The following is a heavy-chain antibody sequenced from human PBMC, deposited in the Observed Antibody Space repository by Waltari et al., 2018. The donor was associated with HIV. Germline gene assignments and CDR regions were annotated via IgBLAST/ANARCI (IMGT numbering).Heavy chain of an antibody. V-gene: IGHV3-21*01. CDR3: ARGKGRLV. Sequence: EVQLVESGGGMVKPGGSMSPSCAASGSTFSSYSMNWVRQAPGKGLEWVSSITSSTYIYYADSVKGRFTISRDNAKNSLYLQMNSLRAEDTAVYYCARGKGRLVWGQGTLVTVSS. CDR1: GSTFSSYS. CDR2: ITSSTYI. D-gene: IGHD5-12*01. J-gene: IGHJ4*02.